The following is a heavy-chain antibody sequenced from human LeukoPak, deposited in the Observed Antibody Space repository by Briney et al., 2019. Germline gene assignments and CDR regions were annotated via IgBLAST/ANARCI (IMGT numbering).Heavy chain of an antibody. J-gene: IGHJ6*03. Sequence: TGGSLRLSCAASGFTFSSYWMSWVRQAPGKGLEWVANINQDGSEKYYVDSVKGRFTISRDNAKNSLYLQMNSLRAEDTAVYYCAREGSDWNYYYYMDVWGKGTTVTISS. CDR3: AREGSDWNYYYYMDV. CDR1: GFTFSSYW. V-gene: IGHV3-7*01. D-gene: IGHD6-19*01. CDR2: INQDGSEK.